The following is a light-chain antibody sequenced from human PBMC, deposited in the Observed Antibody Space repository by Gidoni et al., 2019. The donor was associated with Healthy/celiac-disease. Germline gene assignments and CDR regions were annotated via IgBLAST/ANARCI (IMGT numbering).Light chain of an antibody. CDR2: DAS. CDR3: QQNNNWQIT. CDR1: QSVSHN. V-gene: IGKV3D-15*01. J-gene: IGKJ5*01. Sequence: IVMTQSPATLSVSPGERATLSCRDSQSVSHNLAWYQQKPGQATRLHIYDASTRATGIPDRFSGGGSGPEYTLTISSRQSEDFGVYYCQQNNNWQITFGQGTRLEIK.